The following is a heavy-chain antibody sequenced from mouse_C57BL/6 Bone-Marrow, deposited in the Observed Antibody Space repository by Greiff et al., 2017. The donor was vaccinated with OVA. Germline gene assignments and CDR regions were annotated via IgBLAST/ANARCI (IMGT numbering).Heavy chain of an antibody. CDR1: GYTFTSYW. J-gene: IGHJ4*01. CDR2: IYPGSGST. Sequence: QVQLQQSGAELVKPGASVKMSCKASGYTFTSYWITWVKQRPGQGLEWIGDIYPGSGSTNYNEKFKSTATLTVDTSSSTAYMQLSSLTSEDSAVYYCAIFITTVVATDYYAMDYWGQGTSVTVSS. D-gene: IGHD1-1*01. V-gene: IGHV1-55*01. CDR3: AIFITTVVATDYYAMDY.